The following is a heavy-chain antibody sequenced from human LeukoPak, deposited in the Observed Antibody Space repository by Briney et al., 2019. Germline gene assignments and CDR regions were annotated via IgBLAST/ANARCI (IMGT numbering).Heavy chain of an antibody. CDR1: GFTFSDYY. CDR3: ARGGYCSSTSCYPYNWFDP. D-gene: IGHD2-2*01. J-gene: IGHJ5*02. V-gene: IGHV3-11*01. Sequence: GGSLRLSCAASGFTFSDYYMSWIRRAPGKGLEWVSYISSSGSTIYYADSVKGRFTISRDNAKNSLYLQMNSLRAEDTAVYYCARGGYCSSTSCYPYNWFDPWGQGTLVTVSS. CDR2: ISSSGSTI.